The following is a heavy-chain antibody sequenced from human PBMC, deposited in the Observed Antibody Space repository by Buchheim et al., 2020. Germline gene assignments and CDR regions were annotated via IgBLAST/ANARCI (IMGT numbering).Heavy chain of an antibody. CDR3: AREGHYDSSGYPTY. V-gene: IGHV3-33*01. CDR2: IWYDGSNK. CDR1: GFTFSSYG. J-gene: IGHJ4*02. Sequence: QVQLVESGGGVVQPGRSLRLSCAASGFTFSSYGMHWVRQAPGKGLEWVAVIWYDGSNKYYADSVKGRFTISRDNSKYTLSLKMNSLRAEDTAVYYCAREGHYDSSGYPTYWGQGTL. D-gene: IGHD3-22*01.